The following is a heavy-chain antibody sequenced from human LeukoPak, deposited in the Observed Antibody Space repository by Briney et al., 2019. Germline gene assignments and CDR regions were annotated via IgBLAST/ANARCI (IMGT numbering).Heavy chain of an antibody. V-gene: IGHV4-39*01. CDR2: IYYSGST. Sequence: PSETLSLTCTVSGGSISSSSYYWGWIRQPPGKGLEWIGSIYYSGSTYYNPSLKSRVTISVDTSKNQFSLKLSSVTAADTAVYYCAKATSHYAFDIWGQGTMVTVSS. J-gene: IGHJ3*02. D-gene: IGHD2-2*01. CDR1: GGSISSSSYY. CDR3: AKATSHYAFDI.